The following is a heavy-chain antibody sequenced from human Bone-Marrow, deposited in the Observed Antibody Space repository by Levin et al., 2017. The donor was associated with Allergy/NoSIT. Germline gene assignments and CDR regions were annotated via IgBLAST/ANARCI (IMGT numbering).Heavy chain of an antibody. CDR1: GFSLSTNGVG. J-gene: IGHJ4*02. V-gene: IGHV2-5*02. D-gene: IGHD4-11*01. CDR2: IYWDDDK. CDR3: AHSHTGDYSNAFNFDY. Sequence: SGPTLVKPTQTLTLTCSFSGFSLSTNGVGVGWIRQPPGKALEWLALIYWDDDKRYSPSLKSRLTITKDTSKNQVVLIMTNMDPVDTATYYCAHSHTGDYSNAFNFDYWGQGALVTVSS.